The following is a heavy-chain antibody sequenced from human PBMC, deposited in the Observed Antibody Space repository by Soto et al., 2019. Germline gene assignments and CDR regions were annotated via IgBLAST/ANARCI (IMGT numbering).Heavy chain of an antibody. CDR2: IYPGDSDT. CDR1: GYSFTSYW. Sequence: PGESLKISCKGSGYSFTSYWIGWVRQMPGKGLEWMGIIYPGDSDTRYSPSFQGQVTISADKSISTAYLQWSSLKASDTAMYYCARRSEYDSSGYYLPLYDYWGQGTLVTVSS. CDR3: ARRSEYDSSGYYLPLYDY. D-gene: IGHD3-22*01. J-gene: IGHJ4*02. V-gene: IGHV5-51*01.